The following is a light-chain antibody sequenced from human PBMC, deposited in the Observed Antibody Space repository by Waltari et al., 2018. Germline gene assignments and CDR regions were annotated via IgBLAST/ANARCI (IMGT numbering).Light chain of an antibody. V-gene: IGKV3-20*01. Sequence: EIVLTQSPGNLSLSPGERATLSCRASQSIGRYLVWYQQKPGQAPRLLIYGASSRAAGIPDRFSGSGSGTDFSLTISRLEPEDFAVYYCQNHERLPAVFGQGTNVEIK. CDR1: QSIGRY. CDR3: QNHERLPAV. CDR2: GAS. J-gene: IGKJ1*01.